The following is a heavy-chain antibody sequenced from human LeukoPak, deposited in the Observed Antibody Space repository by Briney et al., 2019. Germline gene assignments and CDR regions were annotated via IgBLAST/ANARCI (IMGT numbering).Heavy chain of an antibody. CDR2: INSDGSST. CDR3: ARGGSGSYADY. V-gene: IGHV3-74*01. J-gene: IGHJ4*02. Sequence: PGGSLRLSCAASGFTFSNYWMHWVRQDPGKGLVWVSRINSDGSSTNYADSVKGRFTISRDNAKNTLYLQMNSLRAEDTAVYYCARGGSGSYADYRGQGTLVTVSS. D-gene: IGHD1-26*01. CDR1: GFTFSNYW.